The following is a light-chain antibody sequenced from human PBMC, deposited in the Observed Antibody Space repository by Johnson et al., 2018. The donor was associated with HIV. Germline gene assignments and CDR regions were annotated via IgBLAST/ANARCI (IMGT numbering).Light chain of an antibody. CDR3: ATWVGRLTIGGV. CDR2: ENN. CDR1: SSNIGTND. V-gene: IGLV1-51*02. Sequence: QSVLTQPPSVSAAPGQKVTVSCSGSSSNIGTNDVSWYQQFPGAAPTLLIYENNKRPSGIPDRFSGSKSGTSATLGITRLQPGDAADYYGATWVGRLTIGGVFGTGTKVTVL. J-gene: IGLJ1*01.